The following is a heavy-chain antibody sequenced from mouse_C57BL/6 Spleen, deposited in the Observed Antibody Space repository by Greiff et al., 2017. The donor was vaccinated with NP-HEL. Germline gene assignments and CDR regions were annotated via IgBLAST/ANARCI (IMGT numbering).Heavy chain of an antibody. CDR2: IYPGSGST. Sequence: QVHVKQPGAELVKPGASVKMSCKASGYTFTSYWITWVKQRPGQGLEWIGDIYPGSGSTNYNEKFKSKATLTVDTSSSTAYMQLSSLTSEDSAVYYCARAGSGYYCHYWGQGTTLTVSS. CDR1: GYTFTSYW. CDR3: ARAGSGYYCHY. D-gene: IGHD1-3*01. V-gene: IGHV1-55*01. J-gene: IGHJ2*01.